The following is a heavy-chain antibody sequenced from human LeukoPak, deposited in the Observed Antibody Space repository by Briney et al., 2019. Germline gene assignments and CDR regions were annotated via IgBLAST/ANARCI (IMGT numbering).Heavy chain of an antibody. V-gene: IGHV1-69*06. CDR3: ARDHPKCSGGSCPFDY. CDR1: GGTFSSYA. J-gene: IGHJ4*02. D-gene: IGHD2-15*01. CDR2: IIPIFGTA. Sequence: ASVKVSCKASGGTFSSYAISWVRQAPGQGLEWMGGIIPIFGTANYAQKFQGRVTITADKSTSTAYTELSSLRSEDTAVYYCARDHPKCSGGSCPFDYWGQGTLVTVSS.